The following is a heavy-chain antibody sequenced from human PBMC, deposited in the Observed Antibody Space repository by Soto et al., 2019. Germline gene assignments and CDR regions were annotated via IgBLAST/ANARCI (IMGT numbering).Heavy chain of an antibody. J-gene: IGHJ4*02. CDR1: GYSFSTYR. CDR2: ISVFNGNT. CDR3: ARGGSYGVDY. V-gene: IGHV1-18*01. Sequence: QVQLVQSGGEVKKPGASVKVSCKTSGYSFSTYRISWVRQAPGQGLEWMGWISVFNGNTNYAGKVPDRDIISTDTSTSTPYMELGILTSDDTAIDYCARGGSYGVDYWGQGTLVTVSS. D-gene: IGHD3-10*01.